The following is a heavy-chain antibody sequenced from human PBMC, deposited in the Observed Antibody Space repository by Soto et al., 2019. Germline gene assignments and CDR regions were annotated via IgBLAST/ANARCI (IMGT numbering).Heavy chain of an antibody. D-gene: IGHD6-19*01. CDR1: GFSFSAYG. CDR2: ISHDGNDR. J-gene: IGHJ5*01. V-gene: IGHV3-30*18. CDR3: PKGTAVPDQWFDS. Sequence: QVELVESGGGVVQPGRSLRLSCEASGFSFSAYGMHWVRQAPGKGLEWVAAISHDGNDRYYADSVKGRFTISRDNSKNTLYLQMNSLRSEDAAIYYCPKGTAVPDQWFDSGGQGTRVTVSS.